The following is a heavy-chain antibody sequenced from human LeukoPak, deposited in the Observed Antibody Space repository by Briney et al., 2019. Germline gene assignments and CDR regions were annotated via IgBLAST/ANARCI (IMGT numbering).Heavy chain of an antibody. V-gene: IGHV1-46*01. Sequence: GASVKVSCKASGYTFTSYYMHWVRQAPGQGLEWMGIINPSGGSTSYAQKFQGRVTMTRDTSTSTVYMELSSLRSEDTAVYYCARDRLDCSSTSCYVYGMDVWGKGTRSPSPQ. CDR1: GYTFTSYY. D-gene: IGHD2-2*01. CDR3: ARDRLDCSSTSCYVYGMDV. CDR2: INPSGGST. J-gene: IGHJ6*04.